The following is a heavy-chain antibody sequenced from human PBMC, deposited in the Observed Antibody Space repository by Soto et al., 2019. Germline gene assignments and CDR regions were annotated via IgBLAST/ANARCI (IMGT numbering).Heavy chain of an antibody. V-gene: IGHV4-39*01. CDR3: ASLLGIKFDY. Sequence: PSETLSLTCTVSGGSISSSSYYWGWIRKPPGKGLEWIGTIYYSGTTNYNPSLKSRVTISVDTSQNQFSLKLNSLTAADTAVYYCASLLGIKFDYWGQGALVT. CDR1: GGSISSSSYY. CDR2: IYYSGTT. D-gene: IGHD3-10*01. J-gene: IGHJ4*02.